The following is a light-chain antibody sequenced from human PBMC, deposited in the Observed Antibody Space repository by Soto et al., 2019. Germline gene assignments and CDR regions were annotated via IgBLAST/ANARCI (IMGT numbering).Light chain of an antibody. Sequence: QSVLTQPASVSGSPGQSITISCTGTSSDVGTYKYVSWYQQLPGKAPKLMIYEVSNRPSGVSNRFSGSKSGNTASLTISELQAEDEADYYCSSYTATNSYVFGTGTKLTVL. V-gene: IGLV2-14*01. CDR3: SSYTATNSYV. J-gene: IGLJ1*01. CDR1: SSDVGTYKY. CDR2: EVS.